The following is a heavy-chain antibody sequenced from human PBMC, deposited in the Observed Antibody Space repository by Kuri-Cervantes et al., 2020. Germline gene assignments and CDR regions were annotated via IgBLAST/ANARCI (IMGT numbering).Heavy chain of an antibody. Sequence: GGSLRLSCAASGFTFSSYAMHWVRQAPGKGLEWVAVISYDGSNKYYADSVKGRFTISRDNAKNSLYLQMNSLRAEDTAVYYCARDSTSRFGGYDDSPFDYWGQGTLVTVSS. V-gene: IGHV3-30-3*01. CDR1: GFTFSSYA. CDR3: ARDSTSRFGGYDDSPFDY. J-gene: IGHJ4*02. CDR2: ISYDGSNK. D-gene: IGHD5-12*01.